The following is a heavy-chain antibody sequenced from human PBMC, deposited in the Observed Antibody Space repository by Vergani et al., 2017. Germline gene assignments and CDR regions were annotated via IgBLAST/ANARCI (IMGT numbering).Heavy chain of an antibody. Sequence: VQLVESGGGLVKPGGSLRLSCAASGFTFSSYSMNWVRQAPGKGLEWVSSISSSSSYIYYADSVKGRFTISRDNAKNSLYLQMNSLRAEDTAVYYCARSTYDSSGYGAFDIWGQGTMVTVSS. D-gene: IGHD3-22*01. J-gene: IGHJ3*02. CDR1: GFTFSSYS. V-gene: IGHV3-21*01. CDR2: ISSSSSYI. CDR3: ARSTYDSSGYGAFDI.